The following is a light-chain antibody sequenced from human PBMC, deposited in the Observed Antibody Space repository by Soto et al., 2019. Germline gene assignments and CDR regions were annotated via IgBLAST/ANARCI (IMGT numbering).Light chain of an antibody. CDR2: GAS. V-gene: IGKV3-20*01. CDR1: QSVSTNF. Sequence: EIVLTQSPGTLSLSPGEGATLSCRASQSVSTNFFAWYQQKPGQAPRLLIYGASTRATGIPDRFSGSGSGTDFTLTISRLELEDFAASYCQLYGRTSWTFRQGTKV. CDR3: QLYGRTSWT. J-gene: IGKJ1*01.